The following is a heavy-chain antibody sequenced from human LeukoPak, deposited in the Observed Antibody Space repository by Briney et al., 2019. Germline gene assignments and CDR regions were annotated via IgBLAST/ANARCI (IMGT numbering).Heavy chain of an antibody. D-gene: IGHD6-19*01. CDR2: IYYSGST. J-gene: IGHJ2*01. V-gene: IGHV4-59*01. CDR1: GGSISSYY. Sequence: SETLSLTCTVSGGSISSYYWSWIRQPPGKGLEWIGSIYYSGSTNYNPSLKSRVTISVDTSKKQFSLKLSSVTAADTAIYYCARDLYSSGYWYFDLWGRGTLVTVSS. CDR3: ARDLYSSGYWYFDL.